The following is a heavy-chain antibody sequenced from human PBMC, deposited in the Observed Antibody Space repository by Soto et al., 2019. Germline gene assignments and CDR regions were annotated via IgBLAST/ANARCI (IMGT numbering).Heavy chain of an antibody. CDR1: GFTLSGYW. CDR3: LITTSAFDI. Sequence: EVQLVESGGGLVQPGGSLRLSCAASGFTLSGYWMSWVRQAPGKGLEWVANIKQDGSEIYYVDSVKGRFTISRDNAKNSLFLQMNSLRVEDTAVYYCLITTSAFDIWGQGTLVTVSS. D-gene: IGHD4-4*01. V-gene: IGHV3-7*01. CDR2: IKQDGSEI. J-gene: IGHJ3*02.